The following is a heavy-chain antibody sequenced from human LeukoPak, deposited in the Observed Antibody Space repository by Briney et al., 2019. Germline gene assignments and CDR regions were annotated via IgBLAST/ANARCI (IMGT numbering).Heavy chain of an antibody. J-gene: IGHJ5*02. CDR1: GGSFSGYY. CDR3: ARGRRNWFDP. V-gene: IGHV4-34*01. Sequence: SETLFLTGAVYGGSFSGYYWSWIRQPPGKGLEWIGEINHSGSTNYNPSLRSRVTISVDTSKNQFSLKLSSVTAADTAVYYCARGRRNWFDPWGQGTLVTVSS. CDR2: INHSGST.